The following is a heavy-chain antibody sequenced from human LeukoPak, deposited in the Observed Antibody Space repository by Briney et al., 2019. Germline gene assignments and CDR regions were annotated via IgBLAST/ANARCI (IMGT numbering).Heavy chain of an antibody. J-gene: IGHJ5*02. V-gene: IGHV3-23*01. Sequence: GGSLRLSCAASGFTFSSYAMSWVRQAPGKGLEWVSAIRGSGGSTYYADSVKGRFTISRDNSKNTLYLQMNSLRAEDTAVYYCAKDPWFGELVRGNWFDPWGQGTLVTVSS. CDR1: GFTFSSYA. CDR2: IRGSGGST. D-gene: IGHD3-10*01. CDR3: AKDPWFGELVRGNWFDP.